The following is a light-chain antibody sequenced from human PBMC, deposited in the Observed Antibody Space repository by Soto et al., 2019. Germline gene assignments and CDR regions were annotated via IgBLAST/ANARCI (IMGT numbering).Light chain of an antibody. CDR1: QSVSSN. CDR2: SAS. J-gene: IGKJ4*01. Sequence: EIVMTQSPATLSVSPGERATLSCRASQSVSSNLAWYQQKPGQAPRLLIYSASTRATGIPARFSGSGSGTEFTLTISSLQSEDFAVYYCQQYNNWPLFFGGGTKVEIK. V-gene: IGKV3-15*01. CDR3: QQYNNWPLF.